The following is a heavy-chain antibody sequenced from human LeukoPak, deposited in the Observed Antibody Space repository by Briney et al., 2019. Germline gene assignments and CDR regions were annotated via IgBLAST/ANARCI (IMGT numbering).Heavy chain of an antibody. CDR2: INHSGGT. D-gene: IGHD3-16*01. CDR3: ARRIINYIWGSFQPTTFDY. V-gene: IGHV4-34*01. J-gene: IGHJ4*02. Sequence: PSETLSLTCAVYGGSFSGYYWSWIRQPPGKGLEWIGEINHSGGTNYNPSLKSRVTISVDTSKNQFSLKLSSVTAADTAVYYCARRIINYIWGSFQPTTFDYWGQGTLVTVSS. CDR1: GGSFSGYY.